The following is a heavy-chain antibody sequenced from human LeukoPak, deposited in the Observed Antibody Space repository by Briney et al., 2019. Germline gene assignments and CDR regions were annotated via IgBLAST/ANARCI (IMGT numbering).Heavy chain of an antibody. CDR2: ISYDGSNK. V-gene: IGHV3-30*04. CDR1: GFTFSSYA. CDR3: AKGPKQLLVRRSVWSYMDV. J-gene: IGHJ6*03. D-gene: IGHD5/OR15-5a*01. Sequence: GRSLRLSCAASGFTFSSYAMHWVRQAPGKGLEWVAVISYDGSNKYYADSVKGRFTISRDNSKNTLYLQMNSLRAEDTAVYYCAKGPKQLLVRRSVWSYMDVWGKGTTVTIS.